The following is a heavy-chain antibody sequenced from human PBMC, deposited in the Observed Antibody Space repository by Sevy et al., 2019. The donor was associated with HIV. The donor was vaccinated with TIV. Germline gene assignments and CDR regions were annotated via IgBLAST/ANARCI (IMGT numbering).Heavy chain of an antibody. CDR2: ISYDGSNK. D-gene: IGHD2-8*01. CDR3: ARDGGDIVLMVYAPYYYYGMDV. J-gene: IGHJ6*02. V-gene: IGHV3-30-3*01. Sequence: GGCLRLSCAASGFTFSSYAMHWVRQAPGKGLEWVAVISYDGSNKYYADSVKGRFTISRDNSKNTLYLQMNSLRAEDTAVYYCARDGGDIVLMVYAPYYYYGMDVWGQGTTVTVSS. CDR1: GFTFSSYA.